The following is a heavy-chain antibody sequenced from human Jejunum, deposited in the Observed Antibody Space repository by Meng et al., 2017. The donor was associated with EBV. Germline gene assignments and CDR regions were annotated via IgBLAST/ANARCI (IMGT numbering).Heavy chain of an antibody. Sequence: QVHPQAVGPGLVEPSDTLSLTCSVSGDSDTGYNYWTWIRQPPGKGLEWIGNLYYAGKAIYKPSLQSRVTISVDTSKNQISLKVTSVTAADTAIYYCARGRGYDYGDSWGQGTLVTVSS. CDR2: LYYAGKA. CDR1: GDSDTGYN. V-gene: IGHV4-59*02. D-gene: IGHD5-12*01. J-gene: IGHJ5*02. CDR3: ARGRGYDYGDS.